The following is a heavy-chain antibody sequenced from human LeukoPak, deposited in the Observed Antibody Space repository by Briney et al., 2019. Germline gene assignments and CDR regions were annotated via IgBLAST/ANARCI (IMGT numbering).Heavy chain of an antibody. Sequence: SETLSLTCTVSGGSISGYYWSWIRQPAGKGLEWIGRIYSSGITYYSHSLGSRVTMSVDTSKNQFSLKLTSVTAADTAVYYCARDSGGGGFLEWLPQYYYYYYMDVWGKGTTVTVSS. CDR3: ARDSGGGGFLEWLPQYYYYYYMDV. J-gene: IGHJ6*03. CDR2: IYSSGIT. D-gene: IGHD3-3*01. CDR1: GGSISGYY. V-gene: IGHV4-4*07.